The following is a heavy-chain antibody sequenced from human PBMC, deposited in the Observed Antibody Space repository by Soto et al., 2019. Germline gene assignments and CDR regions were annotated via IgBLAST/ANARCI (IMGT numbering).Heavy chain of an antibody. J-gene: IGHJ6*02. CDR2: INPKSGGT. D-gene: IGHD2-8*01. V-gene: IGHV1-2*04. Sequence: GASVKVSCKASGYSFTDYHIHWVRQAPGQGLEWLGRINPKSGGTSTAQKFQGWVTMTTDTSISTASMELTRLTSDDTAIYYCARGDSTGCSNGVCSFFYNHDMDVWPRDHGHRLL. CDR1: GYSFTDYH. CDR3: ARGDSTGCSNGVCSFFYNHDMDV.